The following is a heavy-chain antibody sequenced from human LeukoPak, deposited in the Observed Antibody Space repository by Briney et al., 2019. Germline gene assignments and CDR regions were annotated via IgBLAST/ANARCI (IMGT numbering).Heavy chain of an antibody. CDR1: GFSFSSYG. CDR3: ARDGTSYGMDV. Sequence: TGRSLRLSCAASGFSFSSYGMHWVRQPPGKGLEGVAFISYDGSNKYYADSVKGRFTISRDNSQNTVYLQMNSLRGEDTAVYYCARDGTSYGMDVWGQGTTVTVSS. V-gene: IGHV3-30*03. CDR2: ISYDGSNK. J-gene: IGHJ6*02. D-gene: IGHD1-1*01.